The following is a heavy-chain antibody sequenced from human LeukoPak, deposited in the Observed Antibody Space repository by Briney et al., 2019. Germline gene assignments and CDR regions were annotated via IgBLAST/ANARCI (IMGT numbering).Heavy chain of an antibody. Sequence: ASVKVSFKASGYTFTSYDINWVRQATGQGLEWMGWMNPNSGNTGYAQKFQGRVTITRNTSISTAYMELSSLRSEDTAVYYCARALRDYVWGSYRPDAFDIWGQGTMVTVSS. D-gene: IGHD3-16*02. J-gene: IGHJ3*02. CDR3: ARALRDYVWGSYRPDAFDI. V-gene: IGHV1-8*03. CDR2: MNPNSGNT. CDR1: GYTFTSYD.